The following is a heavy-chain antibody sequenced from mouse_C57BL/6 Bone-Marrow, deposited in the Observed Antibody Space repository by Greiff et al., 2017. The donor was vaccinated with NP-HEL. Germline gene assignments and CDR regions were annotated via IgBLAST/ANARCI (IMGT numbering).Heavy chain of an antibody. V-gene: IGHV1-81*01. D-gene: IGHD1-1*01. CDR3: ARPLLLRSPFDY. J-gene: IGHJ2*01. CDR2: IYPRSGNT. CDR1: GYTFTSYG. Sequence: VKLVESGAELARPGASVKLSCKASGYTFTSYGISWVKQRTGQGLEWIGEIYPRSGNTYYNEKFKGKATLTADKSSSTAYMELRSLTSEDSAVYFCARPLLLRSPFDYWGQGTTLTVSS.